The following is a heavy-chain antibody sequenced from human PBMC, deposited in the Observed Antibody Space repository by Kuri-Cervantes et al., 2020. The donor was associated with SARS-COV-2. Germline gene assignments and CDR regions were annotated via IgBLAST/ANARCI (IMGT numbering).Heavy chain of an antibody. CDR2: INHSGSN. CDR1: GGSFSGYY. D-gene: IGHD3-10*01. CDR3: ARGTSNGSGSYPNWFDP. V-gene: IGHV4-34*01. J-gene: IGHJ5*02. Sequence: SQTLSLTCAVYGGSFSGYYWSWIRQPPGKGLEWIGEINHSGSNNYNPSLKSRVTISVDTSKNQFSLKLSSVTAADTAVYYCARGTSNGSGSYPNWFDPWGQGTLVTVSS.